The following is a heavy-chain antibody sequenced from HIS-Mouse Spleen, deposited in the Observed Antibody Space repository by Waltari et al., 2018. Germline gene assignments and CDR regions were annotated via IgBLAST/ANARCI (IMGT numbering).Heavy chain of an antibody. D-gene: IGHD7-27*01. CDR3: ARVGLGSYYYGMDV. CDR2: INHSGST. CDR1: GGSFSGYY. Sequence: QVQLQQWGAGLLKPSETLSLTCAVYGGSFSGYYWRWIRQPPGKGLEWIGEINHSGSTNYNPSLKSRVTISVDTSKNQFSRKLSSVTAADTAVYYCARVGLGSYYYGMDVWGQGTTVTVSS. V-gene: IGHV4-34*01. J-gene: IGHJ6*02.